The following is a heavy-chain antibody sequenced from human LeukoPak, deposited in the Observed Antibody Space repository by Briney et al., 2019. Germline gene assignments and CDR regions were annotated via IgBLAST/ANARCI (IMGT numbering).Heavy chain of an antibody. D-gene: IGHD4-17*01. J-gene: IGHJ5*02. CDR3: ARARPAEHLDYDGNWFDP. Sequence: SETLSLACAVYGGSFSGYYWSWIRQPPGKGLEWIGEINHSGSTNYNPSLKSRVTISVDTSKNQFSLKLSSVTAADTAVYYCARARPAEHLDYDGNWFDPWGQGTLVTVSS. V-gene: IGHV4-34*01. CDR2: INHSGST. CDR1: GGSFSGYY.